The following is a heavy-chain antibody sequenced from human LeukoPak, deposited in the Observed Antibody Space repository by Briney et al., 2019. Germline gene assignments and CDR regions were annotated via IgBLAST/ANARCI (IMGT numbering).Heavy chain of an antibody. CDR2: IGGSSIGHST. Sequence: PGGSLRLSCLGSGFTFSTHGMNWVRQAPGKGLEWVSGIGGSSIGHSTHYADSVKGRFTISRDNSKNMVYLQMNSLRAEDTAMYYCARVFWITTLRGVKAFDLWGQGTAVTVSS. V-gene: IGHV3-23*01. CDR1: GFTFSTHG. D-gene: IGHD3-10*01. CDR3: ARVFWITTLRGVKAFDL. J-gene: IGHJ3*01.